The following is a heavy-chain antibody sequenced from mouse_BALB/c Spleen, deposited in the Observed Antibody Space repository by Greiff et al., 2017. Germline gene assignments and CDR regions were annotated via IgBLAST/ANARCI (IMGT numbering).Heavy chain of an antibody. J-gene: IGHJ3*01. D-gene: IGHD2-2*01. CDR1: GYTFTSYW. CDR2: IYPGSGST. CDR3: TGYGYDLPFAY. V-gene: IGHV1S22*01. Sequence: LQQPGSELVRPGASVKLSCKASGYTFTSYWMHWVKQRPGQGLEWIGNIYPGSGSTNYDEKFKSKATLTVDTSSSTAYMQLSSLTSEDSAVYYCTGYGYDLPFAYWGQGTLVTVSA.